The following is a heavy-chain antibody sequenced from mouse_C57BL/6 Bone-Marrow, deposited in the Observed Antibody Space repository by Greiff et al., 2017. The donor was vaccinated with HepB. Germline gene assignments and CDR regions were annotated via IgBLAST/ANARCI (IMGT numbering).Heavy chain of an antibody. Sequence: VQLQQPGAELVKPGASVKMSCKASGYTFTSYWITWVKQRPGQGLEWIGDIYPGSGSTNYNEKFKSKATLTVDTSSSTAYMQLSSLTSEDSAVYYCARDGYYFFYAMDYWGQGTSVTVSS. D-gene: IGHD2-3*01. CDR2: IYPGSGST. CDR3: ARDGYYFFYAMDY. J-gene: IGHJ4*01. CDR1: GYTFTSYW. V-gene: IGHV1-55*01.